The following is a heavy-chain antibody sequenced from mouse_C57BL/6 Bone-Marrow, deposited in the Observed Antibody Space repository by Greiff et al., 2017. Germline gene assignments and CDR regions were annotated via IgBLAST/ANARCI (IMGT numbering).Heavy chain of an antibody. J-gene: IGHJ1*03. Sequence: QVQLKESGPGLVQPSQSLSITCTVSGFSLTSYGVHWVRQSPGKGLEWLGVIWSGGSTDYNAAFISRLSISKDNSKSQVFFKMNSLQADDTAIYYCARKGVDGYYWYFDVWGTGTTVTVSS. CDR1: GFSLTSYG. CDR2: IWSGGST. V-gene: IGHV2-2*01. CDR3: ARKGVDGYYWYFDV. D-gene: IGHD2-3*01.